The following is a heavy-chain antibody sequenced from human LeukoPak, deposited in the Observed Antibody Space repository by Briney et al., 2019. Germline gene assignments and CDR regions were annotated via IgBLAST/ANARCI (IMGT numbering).Heavy chain of an antibody. V-gene: IGHV4-39*07. D-gene: IGHD5-18*01. Sequence: SETLSLTCTVSGGSISSSNYYWGWIRQPPGKGLEWIGSIYYSGSTYYNLSLKSRVTISVDTSKNQFSLKLSSVTAADTAVYYCARSRSGYSYDHAAFDIWGQGTMVTVSS. CDR2: IYYSGST. J-gene: IGHJ3*02. CDR3: ARSRSGYSYDHAAFDI. CDR1: GGSISSSNYY.